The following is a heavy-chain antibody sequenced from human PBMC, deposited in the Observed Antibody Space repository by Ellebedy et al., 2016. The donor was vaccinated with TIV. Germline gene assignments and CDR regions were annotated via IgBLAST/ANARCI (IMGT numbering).Heavy chain of an antibody. V-gene: IGHV1-58*02. CDR1: GFTFTSSA. Sequence: AASVKVSCKASGFTFTSSAMQWVRQARGQRLEWIGWIVVGSGNTIYAQKFQGRVTLTEDTSTDTAYMELSSLRSQDTAVYYCALFLGIAAPNDAFDIWGQGTMVTVSS. D-gene: IGHD6-13*01. CDR2: IVVGSGNT. CDR3: ALFLGIAAPNDAFDI. J-gene: IGHJ3*02.